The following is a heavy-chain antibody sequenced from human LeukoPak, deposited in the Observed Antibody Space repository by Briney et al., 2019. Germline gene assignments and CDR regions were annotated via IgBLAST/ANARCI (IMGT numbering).Heavy chain of an antibody. CDR1: GYTFTGYY. J-gene: IGHJ4*02. V-gene: IGHV1-2*02. D-gene: IGHD2-2*01. CDR3: AIVPAAEYYFDY. CDR2: ISTNSGGT. Sequence: SMKVSCKASGYTFTGYYMHWVRQAPGQGLEWMGWISTNSGGTNHAQKFQGRVTMNRHTPISTAYMELSRLRSDDTAVYYCAIVPAAEYYFDYWGQGTLVTVAS.